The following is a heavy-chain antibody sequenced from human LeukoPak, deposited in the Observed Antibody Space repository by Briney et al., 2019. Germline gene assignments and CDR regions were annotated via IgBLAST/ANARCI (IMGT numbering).Heavy chain of an antibody. Sequence: PGGSLRLSWAASGFIFANHWMAWVRQAPGKGREWVANIEDDGDAKSYVESVKGRFTVSRDNARASLYLQTDSLRVEDAALYYCARQVPRGRSDFDCWGQGALVTVSS. D-gene: IGHD5-12*01. V-gene: IGHV3-7*01. J-gene: IGHJ4*02. CDR1: GFIFANHW. CDR3: ARQVPRGRSDFDC. CDR2: IEDDGDAK.